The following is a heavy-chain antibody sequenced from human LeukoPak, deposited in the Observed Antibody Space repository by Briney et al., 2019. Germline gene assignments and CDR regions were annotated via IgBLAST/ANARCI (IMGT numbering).Heavy chain of an antibody. CDR1: GGSFSGYY. Sequence: SETLSLTCAVYGGSFSGYYWSWIRQPPGKGLEWIGEINHSGSTNYNPSLKSRVTISVDTSKNQFSLKLSSVTAADTAVYYCASEPYYYDSSGYYYGYWGQGTLVTVSS. J-gene: IGHJ4*02. D-gene: IGHD3-22*01. CDR3: ASEPYYYDSSGYYYGY. V-gene: IGHV4-34*01. CDR2: INHSGST.